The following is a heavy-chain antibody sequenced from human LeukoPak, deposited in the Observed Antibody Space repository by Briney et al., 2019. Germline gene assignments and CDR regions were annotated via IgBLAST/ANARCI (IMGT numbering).Heavy chain of an antibody. V-gene: IGHV3-9*01. CDR1: GFTFDDYA. CDR2: ISWNSGSI. D-gene: IGHD3-22*01. Sequence: GGSLRLSCAASGFTFDDYAMHWVRQAAGKGLEWVSGISWNSGSIGYADSVKGRFTISRDNAENSLYLQMNSLRAGDTALYYRAKDSSGYSEYLQHWGQGTLVTVSS. CDR3: AKDSSGYSEYLQH. J-gene: IGHJ1*01.